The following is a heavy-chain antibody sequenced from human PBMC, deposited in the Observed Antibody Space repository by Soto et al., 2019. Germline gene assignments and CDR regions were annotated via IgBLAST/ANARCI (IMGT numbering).Heavy chain of an antibody. CDR2: IYPGDSDT. V-gene: IGHV5-51*01. J-gene: IGHJ4*02. CDR1: GYSFTTYW. D-gene: IGHD4-17*01. Sequence: PGESLKISCKGSGYSFTTYWIAWVRQMPGKGLEWMGIIYPGDSDTRYSPSFQGQVTISADKSIGTAYLQWSSLKASDTAIYYCARQGLAVTIDYWGQGTLVTVSS. CDR3: ARQGLAVTIDY.